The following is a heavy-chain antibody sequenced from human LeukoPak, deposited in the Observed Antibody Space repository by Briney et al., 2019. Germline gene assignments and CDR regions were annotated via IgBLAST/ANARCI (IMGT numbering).Heavy chain of an antibody. J-gene: IGHJ6*02. D-gene: IGHD5-18*01. V-gene: IGHV3-48*03. CDR2: IGSRGTTI. CDR1: GFTFSSYE. Sequence: GGSLRLSCVASGFTFSSYEMNWVRQAPGKGLEWVSYIGSRGTTIYYADFVKGRFTISRDNAKNSLSLQMNSLRVEDTAVYYCASVDTALFHFYGMDVWGPGATVTVSS. CDR3: ASVDTALFHFYGMDV.